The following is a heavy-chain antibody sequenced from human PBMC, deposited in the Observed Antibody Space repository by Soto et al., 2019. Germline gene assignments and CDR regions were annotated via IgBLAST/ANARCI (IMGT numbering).Heavy chain of an antibody. CDR1: GGSVSSSSYY. V-gene: IGHV4-39*02. D-gene: IGHD3-9*01. Sequence: QLLESGPGLVKPSETLSLTCTVSGGSVSSSSYYWGWVRQPPGKGLEWIGSVYYSGSTYYNPSLESRVTISVDKSKNHFSLKLMSLSAADTAVYYCGRLEGLATISYYFDYWGQGALVTVSS. CDR3: GRLEGLATISYYFDY. J-gene: IGHJ4*02. CDR2: VYYSGST.